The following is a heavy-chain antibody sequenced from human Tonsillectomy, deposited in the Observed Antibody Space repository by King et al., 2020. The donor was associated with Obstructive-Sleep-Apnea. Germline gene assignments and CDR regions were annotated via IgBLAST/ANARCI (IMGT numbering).Heavy chain of an antibody. CDR2: INPDGSST. Sequence: VQLVESGGGLVQPGGSLRLSCAASAFTFSTYWMYWVRQVPGKGLVWVSRINPDGSSTAYADSVEGRFAISRDNAKNTLFLQMDSLRAEDTAVYDCTTLTSFSSTHVWGQGTTVTVSS. J-gene: IGHJ6*02. D-gene: IGHD2/OR15-2a*01. CDR3: TTLTSFSSTHV. V-gene: IGHV3-74*01. CDR1: AFTFSTYW.